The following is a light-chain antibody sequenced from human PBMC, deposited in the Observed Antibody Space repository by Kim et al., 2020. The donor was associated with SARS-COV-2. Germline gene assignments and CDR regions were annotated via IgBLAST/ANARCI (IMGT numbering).Light chain of an antibody. Sequence: GQSITTSLTGTGKYVGGYNYVSWYQKHPGKAPKLVIYDVSHRPSGVSNRFSGSKAGNTASLTISGLQAEDEADYYCSSYTRSSTRVFGGGTQLTVL. CDR1: GKYVGGYNY. CDR2: DVS. J-gene: IGLJ2*01. V-gene: IGLV2-14*03. CDR3: SSYTRSSTRV.